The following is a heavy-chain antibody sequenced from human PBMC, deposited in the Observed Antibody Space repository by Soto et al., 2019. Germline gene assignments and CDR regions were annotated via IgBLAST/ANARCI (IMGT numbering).Heavy chain of an antibody. Sequence: SETLSLTCTVSGGSISSGGYYWSWIRQHPGKGLEWIGYIYYSGSTYYNPSLKSRVTISVDTSKNQFSLKLSSVTAADTAVYYCARVTGTMRPVPGRYYFDYWGQGTLVTVSS. J-gene: IGHJ4*02. CDR2: IYYSGST. CDR1: GGSISSGGYY. V-gene: IGHV4-31*03. D-gene: IGHD7-27*01. CDR3: ARVTGTMRPVPGRYYFDY.